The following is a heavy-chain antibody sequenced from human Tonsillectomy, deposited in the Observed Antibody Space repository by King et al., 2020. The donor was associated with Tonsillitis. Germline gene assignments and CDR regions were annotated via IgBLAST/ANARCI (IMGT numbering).Heavy chain of an antibody. D-gene: IGHD6-19*01. CDR1: GYTFTGYY. Sequence: VQLVESGAEVKKPGASVKVSCKASGYTFTGYYMHWVRQAPGQGLEWMGWINPNSGGTNYAQKFQGRVTMTRDTSISTAYMELSRLRSDDTAVHYCARVKAGYSSGWYIGYWGQGTLVTVSS. V-gene: IGHV1-2*02. CDR3: ARVKAGYSSGWYIGY. CDR2: INPNSGGT. J-gene: IGHJ4*02.